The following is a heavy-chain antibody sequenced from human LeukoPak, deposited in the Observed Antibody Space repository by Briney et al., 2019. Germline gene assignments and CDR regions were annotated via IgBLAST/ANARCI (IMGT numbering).Heavy chain of an antibody. CDR2: IYSGGST. D-gene: IGHD4-23*01. V-gene: IGHV3-66*01. CDR3: ARDYYGGNSEVISWYFDL. CDR1: GFTFDDYA. J-gene: IGHJ2*01. Sequence: PGRSLRLSCAASGFTFDDYAMHWVRQAPWKGLEWVSVIYSGGSTYYADSVKGRFTISRDKSKNTLYLQMNSLRAEDTAVYYCARDYYGGNSEVISWYFDLWGRGTLVSVSS.